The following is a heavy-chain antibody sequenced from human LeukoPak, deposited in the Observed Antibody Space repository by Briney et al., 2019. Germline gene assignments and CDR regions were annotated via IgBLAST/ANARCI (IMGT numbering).Heavy chain of an antibody. CDR3: ARDLRLLSAFDI. V-gene: IGHV1-2*02. D-gene: IGHD6-25*01. Sequence: ASVKVSCKASGYTFTGYYMHWVRQAPGQGLEWMGWINPNSGGTNYAQKFQGRVTMTRDTSISTAYMELSRLRSDDTAVYYRARDLRLLSAFDIWGQGTMVTVSS. CDR2: INPNSGGT. CDR1: GYTFTGYY. J-gene: IGHJ3*02.